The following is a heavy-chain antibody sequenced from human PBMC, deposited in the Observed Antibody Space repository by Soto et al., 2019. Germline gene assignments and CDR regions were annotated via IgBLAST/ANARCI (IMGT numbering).Heavy chain of an antibody. V-gene: IGHV3-11*01. Sequence: PGGSLRLSCATSGFTFSDHYMTWIRQAPGKGLEWISYTSGSGSDIYYADSVKGRFTVSRDNAKKSLYLQMSSLRAEDTAVYYCAGDVHNYASDSWGQGTLVTVSS. CDR1: GFTFSDHY. CDR3: AGDVHNYASDS. D-gene: IGHD3-16*01. CDR2: TSGSGSDI. J-gene: IGHJ4*03.